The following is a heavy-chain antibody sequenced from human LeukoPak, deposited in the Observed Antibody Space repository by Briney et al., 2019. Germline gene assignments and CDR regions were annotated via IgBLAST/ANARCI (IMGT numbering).Heavy chain of an antibody. CDR1: GFTFSSYA. CDR2: ISYDGSNK. V-gene: IGHV3-30-3*01. D-gene: IGHD2-2*01. J-gene: IGHJ6*02. Sequence: GGSLRLSCAASGFTFSSYAMHWVRQAPGKGLEWVAVISYDGSNKYYADSVKGRFTISRDNSKNTLYPQMNSLRAEDTAVYYCASSVVPYYYYGMDVWGQGTTVTVSS. CDR3: ASSVVPYYYYGMDV.